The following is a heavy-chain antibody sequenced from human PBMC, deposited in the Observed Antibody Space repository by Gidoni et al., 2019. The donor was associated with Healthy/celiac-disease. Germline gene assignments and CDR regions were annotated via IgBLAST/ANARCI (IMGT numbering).Heavy chain of an antibody. D-gene: IGHD2-8*01. V-gene: IGHV3-73*01. CDR3: TRQGDNVDV. CDR1: GFTFSGSA. CDR2: IRSKANSYAT. Sequence: CPASGFTFSGSAMHWVRQASGKGLEWVGRIRSKANSYATAYAASVKGRFTISRDDSKNTAYLQMNSLKTEDTAVYYCTRQGDNVDVWGQGTTVTVSS. J-gene: IGHJ6*02.